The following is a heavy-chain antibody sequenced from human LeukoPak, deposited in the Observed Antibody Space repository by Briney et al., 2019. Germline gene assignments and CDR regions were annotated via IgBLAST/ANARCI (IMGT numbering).Heavy chain of an antibody. CDR1: GFTFSSYE. J-gene: IGHJ6*03. D-gene: IGHD3-10*01. V-gene: IGHV3-48*03. Sequence: GGSLRLSCAASGFTFSSYEMTWVRQAPGKGLEWVSYMSSNGRTIYYADSMKGRFTISRDNAKNSLYLQMSGLRAEDTAVYYCARGVLGFGERHHMDVWGKGTTVTVSS. CDR3: ARGVLGFGERHHMDV. CDR2: MSSNGRTI.